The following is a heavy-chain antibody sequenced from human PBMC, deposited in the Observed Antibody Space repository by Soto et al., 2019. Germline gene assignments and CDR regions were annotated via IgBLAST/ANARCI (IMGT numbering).Heavy chain of an antibody. CDR2: IYWDDQK. CDR3: SHTCLLPLRADGASGDAGDR. D-gene: IGHD2-21*02. J-gene: IGHJ6*01. Sequence: QITLKESGPTLVKPTQTLTLACTFSGFSLRASGFGVGWIRQPPGKAPEWLAVIYWDDQKPYSTSLERRLSVTTHTPGKSVVSTVANFLTIQTCTNLCSHTCLLPLRADGASGDAGDRWRQATGVTVSS. CDR1: GFSLRASGFG. V-gene: IGHV2-5*02.